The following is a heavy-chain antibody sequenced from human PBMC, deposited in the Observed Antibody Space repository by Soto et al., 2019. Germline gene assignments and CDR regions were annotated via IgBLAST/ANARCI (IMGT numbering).Heavy chain of an antibody. CDR1: GASINSGDYY. Sequence: PSETLSLTCTVSGASINSGDYYWSWIRQPPGKALEWIAYVYYTGSANYNPSLKSRVTISPDTSKNQFSLTLRSVTTTDTAVYYCARLDCLTARCRFDCSGQGTLVTVAS. V-gene: IGHV4-61*08. J-gene: IGHJ4*02. CDR3: ARLDCLTARCRFDC. CDR2: VYYTGSA. D-gene: IGHD3-9*01.